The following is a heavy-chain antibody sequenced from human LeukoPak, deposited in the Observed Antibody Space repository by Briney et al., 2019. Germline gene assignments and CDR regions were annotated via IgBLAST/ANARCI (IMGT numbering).Heavy chain of an antibody. D-gene: IGHD2-21*02. CDR3: ARAYCGGDCPKEYFQL. CDR2: IIPIFGTA. J-gene: IGHJ1*01. CDR1: GGTFSSYA. Sequence: GSSVKVSCKAFGGTFSSYAISWVRQAPGQGLEWMGGIIPIFGTANYAQKFQGRVTITTDESTSTAYMELSSLRSEDTAVYYCARAYCGGDCPKEYFQLWGQGTLVTVSS. V-gene: IGHV1-69*05.